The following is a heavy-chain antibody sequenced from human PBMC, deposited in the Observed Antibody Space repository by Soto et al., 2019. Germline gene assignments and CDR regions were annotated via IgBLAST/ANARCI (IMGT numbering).Heavy chain of an antibody. J-gene: IGHJ4*01. CDR3: ARLPAPYSYVSQDY. CDR2: IFSNDEK. D-gene: IGHD5-18*01. Sequence: SGPTLVNPTETLTLTCTVSGFSLSNARMGVSWIRQPPGKALEWLAHIFSNDEKSYSTSLKSRLTISKDPSKSQVVLTMTNMDPVGAATSFPARLPAPYSYVSQDYWGHGTLVTDSS. V-gene: IGHV2-26*01. CDR1: GFSLSNARMG.